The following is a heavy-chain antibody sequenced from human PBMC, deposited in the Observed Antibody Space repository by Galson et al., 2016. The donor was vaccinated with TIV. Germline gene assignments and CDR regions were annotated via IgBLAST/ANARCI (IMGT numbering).Heavy chain of an antibody. CDR1: GASIDSYY. CDR2: MFYTGST. Sequence: ETLSLTCIVSGASIDSYYWNWIRRPPGKGLEWIGYMFYTGSTNYNPSLKSRVTISVDTSKNQFSLKLTSVTAADTAVYYCARGGTATTPPGFDYWGQGSLVAVSS. V-gene: IGHV4-59*01. J-gene: IGHJ4*02. D-gene: IGHD4-17*01. CDR3: ARGGTATTPPGFDY.